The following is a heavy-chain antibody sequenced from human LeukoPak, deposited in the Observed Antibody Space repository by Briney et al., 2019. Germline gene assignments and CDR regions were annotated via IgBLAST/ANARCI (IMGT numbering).Heavy chain of an antibody. D-gene: IGHD3-22*01. CDR1: GFTFSSYG. CDR2: ISYDGSNK. Sequence: GRSLRLSCAASGFTFSSYGMHWVRQAPGKGLKWVAVISYDGSNKYYADSVKGRFTISRDNSKNTLYLQMNSLRAEDTAVYYCAKDQYYDSSGYGNFDYWGQGTLVTVSS. J-gene: IGHJ4*02. V-gene: IGHV3-30*18. CDR3: AKDQYYDSSGYGNFDY.